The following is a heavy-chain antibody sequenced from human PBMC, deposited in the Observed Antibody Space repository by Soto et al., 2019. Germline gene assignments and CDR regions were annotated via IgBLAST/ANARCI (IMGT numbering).Heavy chain of an antibody. CDR3: AKCTVLGRCWYFDY. Sequence: EVQLLESGGVLVQPGGSLRLSCAASGFTFSSYAMSWVRQAPGKGLEWGSAISGSGGSTYYADSVKGRFTISRDNSKNTLYLQMNSLRAEDTAVYYCAKCTVLGRCWYFDYWGQGTLVTVSS. V-gene: IGHV3-23*01. D-gene: IGHD7-27*01. CDR1: GFTFSSYA. CDR2: ISGSGGST. J-gene: IGHJ4*02.